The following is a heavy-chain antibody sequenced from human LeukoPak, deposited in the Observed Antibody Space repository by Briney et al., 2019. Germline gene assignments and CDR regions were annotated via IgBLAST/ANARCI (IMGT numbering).Heavy chain of an antibody. CDR3: AKDVIYGSYYFDY. D-gene: IGHD1-26*01. CDR1: GFTFSSYG. Sequence: GGSLRLSCAASGFTFSSYGMHWVRQAPGKGLEWVAFIRYDGSNKYYADSVKGRFTISRDNSKNTLYLQMNSLRAEDTAVYYRAKDVIYGSYYFDYWGQGTLVTVSS. CDR2: IRYDGSNK. V-gene: IGHV3-30*02. J-gene: IGHJ4*02.